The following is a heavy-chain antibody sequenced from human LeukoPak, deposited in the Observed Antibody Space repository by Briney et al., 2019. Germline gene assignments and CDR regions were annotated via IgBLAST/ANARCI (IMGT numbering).Heavy chain of an antibody. Sequence: PGRSLRLSCAASGFTFSSYWMSWVRQAPGKGLEWVANIKQDGSEKYYVDSVKGRFTISRDNAKNSLYLQMNSLRAEDTAVYYCATLGDIVVVVAAYFDYWGQGTLVTVSS. CDR3: ATLGDIVVVVAAYFDY. J-gene: IGHJ4*02. CDR1: GFTFSSYW. V-gene: IGHV3-7*01. CDR2: IKQDGSEK. D-gene: IGHD2-15*01.